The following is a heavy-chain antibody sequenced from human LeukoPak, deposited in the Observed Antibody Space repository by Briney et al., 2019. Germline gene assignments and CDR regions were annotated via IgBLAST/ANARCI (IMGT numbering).Heavy chain of an antibody. CDR2: INHSGST. CDR3: ASGWQWLVPVLVY. Sequence: PETLSLTCAVYGGSFSGYYWSWIRQPPGKGLEWIGEINHSGSTNYNPSLKSRVTISVDTSKNQFSLKLSSVTAADTAVYYCASGWQWLVPVLVYWGQGTLVTVSS. J-gene: IGHJ4*02. D-gene: IGHD6-19*01. V-gene: IGHV4-34*01. CDR1: GGSFSGYY.